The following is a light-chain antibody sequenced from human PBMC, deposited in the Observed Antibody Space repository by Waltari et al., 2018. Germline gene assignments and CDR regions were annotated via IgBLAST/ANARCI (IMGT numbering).Light chain of an antibody. CDR3: QTGGHGTWV. J-gene: IGLJ3*02. Sequence: QLVLTQSPSASASLGASVRLTCTLDSGHSSNIIAWHQQQPEKGPRSLMKVKSDGSHSKGDDIPDRVSGAGSGAERYLTISSVKSEDEADYYCQTGGHGTWVFGGGTKLTVL. CDR2: VKSDGSH. V-gene: IGLV4-69*01. CDR1: SGHSSNI.